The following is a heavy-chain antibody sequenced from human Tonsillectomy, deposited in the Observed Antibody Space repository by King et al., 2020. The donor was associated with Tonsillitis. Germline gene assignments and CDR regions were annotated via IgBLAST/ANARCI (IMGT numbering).Heavy chain of an antibody. Sequence: VQLVESGGGLVQPGGSLRLSWSASGFTFGSYAMSWVRQAPGKGLEGAFAISGCGGSTDYSASWKGRFTISRDNSKNTLYLQMNSLRAEDTAVYYCAKEIVGATTWYYGMDVWGQGTTVTVSS. D-gene: IGHD1-26*01. CDR1: GFTFGSYA. J-gene: IGHJ6*02. CDR2: ISGCGGST. V-gene: IGHV3-23*04. CDR3: AKEIVGATTWYYGMDV.